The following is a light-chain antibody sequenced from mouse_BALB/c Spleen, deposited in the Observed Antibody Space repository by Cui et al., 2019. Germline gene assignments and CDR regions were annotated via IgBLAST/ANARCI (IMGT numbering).Light chain of an antibody. Sequence: DIPMNQPPSSLSASLGDTIPITCHASQNINVWLSWYQQKPGNIPKLLIYKASNLHTGVPSRFSGSGSGTGFTLTISSLQPEDIATYYCQQGQSYPLTFDAGTKLELK. V-gene: IGKV10-94*01. CDR3: QQGQSYPLT. J-gene: IGKJ5*01. CDR2: KAS. CDR1: QNINVW.